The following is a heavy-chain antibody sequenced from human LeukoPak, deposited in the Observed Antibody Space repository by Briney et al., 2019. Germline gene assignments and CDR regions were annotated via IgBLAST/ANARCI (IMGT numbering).Heavy chain of an antibody. J-gene: IGHJ5*02. CDR2: IWYDGSNK. Sequence: GGSLRLSCAASGFTFSSYRMHWVRQAPGKGLEWVAVIWYDGSNKYYADSVKGRFTISRDNSKNTLYLQMNSLRAEDTAVYYCAAENPGIAATGGFDPWGQGTLVTVSS. D-gene: IGHD6-13*01. CDR1: GFTFSSYR. V-gene: IGHV3-33*01. CDR3: AAENPGIAATGGFDP.